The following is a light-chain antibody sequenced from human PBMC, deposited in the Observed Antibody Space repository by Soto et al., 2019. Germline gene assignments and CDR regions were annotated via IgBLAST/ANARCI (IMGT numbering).Light chain of an antibody. CDR3: QQFSSYQLN. CDR2: DAS. CDR1: QTVRNNY. J-gene: IGKJ4*01. Sequence: EFVLTQSPGTLSLSPGERATLSCRASQTVRNNYLAWYQQKPGQAPRLLIYDASSRATGIPDRFSGGGSGTDVSLSISRLEPEDFEVYYCQQFSSYQLNFGRGTKVDI. V-gene: IGKV3-20*01.